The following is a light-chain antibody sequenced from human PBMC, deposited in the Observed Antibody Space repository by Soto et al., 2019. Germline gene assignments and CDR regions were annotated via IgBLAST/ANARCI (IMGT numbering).Light chain of an antibody. CDR3: QPRSNSYT. V-gene: IGKV3-11*01. Sequence: EIVLTQSPATLSLSPGERATLSCRASQSVSSSVAWYQQKPGQAPRLLIYDASNRATGIPARFSGSGSGTDFTLTISSLEPEDFAVYYCQPRSNSYTFGQGTKLEIK. J-gene: IGKJ2*01. CDR1: QSVSSS. CDR2: DAS.